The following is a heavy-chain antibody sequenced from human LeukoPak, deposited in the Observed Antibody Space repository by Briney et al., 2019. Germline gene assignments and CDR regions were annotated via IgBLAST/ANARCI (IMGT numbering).Heavy chain of an antibody. CDR2: IYYSGST. CDR3: ARRIVVTRGFDY. D-gene: IGHD4-23*01. CDR1: GGSISSSSYY. J-gene: IGHJ4*02. Sequence: SETLSLTCTVSGGSISSSSYYWGWIRQPPGKGLEWIGSIYYSGSTYYNPSLKNRVTISVDTSKNQFSLKLSSVTAADTAVYYCARRIVVTRGFDYWGQGTLVTVSS. V-gene: IGHV4-39*01.